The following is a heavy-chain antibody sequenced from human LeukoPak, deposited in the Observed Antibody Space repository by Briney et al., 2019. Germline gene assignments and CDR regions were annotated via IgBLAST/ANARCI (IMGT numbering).Heavy chain of an antibody. CDR3: ARDSHELYYYYYIYV. J-gene: IGHJ6*03. CDR2: INPNSGGT. D-gene: IGHD1-7*01. Sequence: LWASVKVSCKASGYTFTGYYMHWVRQAPGQGLERMGLINPNSGGTNYAQKFQGRVTMTRDTSISTAYMELSRLRSDDTAVYYCARDSHELYYYYYIYVWRKGTTVTVSS. V-gene: IGHV1-2*02. CDR1: GYTFTGYY.